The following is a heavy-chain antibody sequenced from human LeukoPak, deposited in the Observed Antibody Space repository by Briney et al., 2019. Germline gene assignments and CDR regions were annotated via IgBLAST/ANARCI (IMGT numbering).Heavy chain of an antibody. Sequence: PSETLSLTCSVSGASINSYYWSWIRQPAGKGLEWIGLIYSSGNANCNPSLKSRVTMSVDTSKNHFSLKLSSVTAADTAVYYCARDRSSSWAPYGLDVWGQGSTVTVSS. J-gene: IGHJ6*02. CDR1: GASINSYY. D-gene: IGHD6-13*01. CDR2: IYSSGNA. CDR3: ARDRSSSWAPYGLDV. V-gene: IGHV4-4*07.